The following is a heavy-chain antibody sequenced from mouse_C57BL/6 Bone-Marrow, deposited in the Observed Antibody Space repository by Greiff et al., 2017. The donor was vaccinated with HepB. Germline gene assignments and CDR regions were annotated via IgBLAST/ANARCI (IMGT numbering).Heavy chain of an antibody. Sequence: QVQLQQPGAELVKPGASVKMSCKASGYTFTSYWITWEKQRPGQGLEWIGDIYPGSGSTNYNEKFKSKATLTVDTSSSTAYMQLSSLTSEDSAVYYCARGPYGSSPYYYAMDYWGQGTSVTVSS. J-gene: IGHJ4*01. CDR2: IYPGSGST. CDR3: ARGPYGSSPYYYAMDY. CDR1: GYTFTSYW. V-gene: IGHV1-55*01. D-gene: IGHD1-1*01.